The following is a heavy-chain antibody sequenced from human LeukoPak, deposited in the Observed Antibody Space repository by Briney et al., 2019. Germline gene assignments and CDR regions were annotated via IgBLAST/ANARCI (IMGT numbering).Heavy chain of an antibody. V-gene: IGHV3-30*18. Sequence: GGSLRLSCAASGFTFTDYYMSWIRQAPGKGLEWVAVISYDGSNKYYADSVKGRFTISRDNSKNTLYLQMNSLRAEDTAVYYCAKEGEGIAVFDYWGQGTLVTVSS. CDR2: ISYDGSNK. CDR3: AKEGEGIAVFDY. D-gene: IGHD6-19*01. J-gene: IGHJ4*02. CDR1: GFTFTDYY.